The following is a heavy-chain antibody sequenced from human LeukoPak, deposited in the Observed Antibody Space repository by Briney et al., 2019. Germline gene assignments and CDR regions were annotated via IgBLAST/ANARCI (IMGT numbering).Heavy chain of an antibody. CDR1: GFTFSSYD. J-gene: IGHJ3*02. D-gene: IGHD3-16*01. V-gene: IGHV3-13*01. CDR2: IGTAGDT. CDR3: ARDATWARGLGGAFDI. Sequence: PGGSLRLSCAASGFTFSSYDMHWVRQATGKGLEWVSAIGTAGDTYYPGSVKGRFTISRENAKNSLYLQMNSLRAEDTAVYYCARDATWARGLGGAFDIWGQGSVVTVSS.